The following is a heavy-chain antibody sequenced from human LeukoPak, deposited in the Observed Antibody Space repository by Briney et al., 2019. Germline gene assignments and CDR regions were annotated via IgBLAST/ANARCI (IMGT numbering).Heavy chain of an antibody. CDR2: IYPGDSDT. D-gene: IGHD3-16*01. V-gene: IGHV5-51*01. Sequence: GESLKISCKGSEYSFPNYWIGWVRQMPGKGLEWMGIIYPGDSDTRYSPSFQGQVTISADKSISTAYLQWSSLKASDTAMYYCATSSGSYGYDAFDIWGQGTMVTVSS. CDR3: ATSSGSYGYDAFDI. J-gene: IGHJ3*02. CDR1: EYSFPNYW.